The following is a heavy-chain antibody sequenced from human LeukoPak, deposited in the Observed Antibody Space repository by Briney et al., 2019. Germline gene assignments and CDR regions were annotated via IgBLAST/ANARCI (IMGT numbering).Heavy chain of an antibody. J-gene: IGHJ4*02. CDR1: GFTFSSYA. CDR2: ISGSGGST. D-gene: IGHD5-18*01. V-gene: IGHV3-23*01. Sequence: PGGSLRLSCAASGFTFSSYAMSWVRQAPGKGLEWVSAISGSGGSTYYADSVKGRFTISRDNAKNSLYLQMNSLRAEDTAVYYCARCPYSFGFAPPDYWGQGTLVTVSS. CDR3: ARCPYSFGFAPPDY.